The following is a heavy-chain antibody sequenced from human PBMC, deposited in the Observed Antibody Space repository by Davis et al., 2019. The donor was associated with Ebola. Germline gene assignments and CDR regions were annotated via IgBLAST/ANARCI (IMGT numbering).Heavy chain of an antibody. J-gene: IGHJ3*02. CDR1: GFTFSSYS. CDR2: ISSSSSTI. Sequence: GESLKISCAASGFTFSSYSMNWVRQAPGKGLEWVSSISSSSSTIYYADSVKGRFTISRDNAKNSLYLQMNSLRAEDTAVYYCARESSYDAFDIWGQGTMVTVSS. CDR3: ARESSYDAFDI. V-gene: IGHV3-48*04.